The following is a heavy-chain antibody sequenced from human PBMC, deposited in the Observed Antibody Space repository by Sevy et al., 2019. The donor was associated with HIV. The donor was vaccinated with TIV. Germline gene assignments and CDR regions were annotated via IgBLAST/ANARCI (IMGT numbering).Heavy chain of an antibody. CDR2: IWYDGCSK. V-gene: IGHV3-33*01. Sequence: GGSLRLSCAASGFSFSNYGMHWVRQAPGKGLEWVALIWYDGCSKYYADSVKGRLTISRDNSKNMLSLQMNSLRAEDTAVYYCARGADYFDSSGANFEYWGQGTLVTVSS. CDR1: GFSFSNYG. CDR3: ARGADYFDSSGANFEY. D-gene: IGHD3-22*01. J-gene: IGHJ4*02.